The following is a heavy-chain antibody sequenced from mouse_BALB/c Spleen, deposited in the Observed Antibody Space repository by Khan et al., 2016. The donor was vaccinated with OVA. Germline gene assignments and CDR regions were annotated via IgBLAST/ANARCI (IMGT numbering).Heavy chain of an antibody. CDR3: SRFYDGYYYTVDY. J-gene: IGHJ4*01. Sequence: VQLQESGPGLVAPSQSLSITCTVSGFSLTTYGVHWVRQPPGKGLEWLGVIWAGGDTNYNSALMSRLSISKDNSTSQVFLKMNSLQTDDTAMYYCSRFYDGYYYTVDYWGQGTSVTVSS. D-gene: IGHD2-3*01. CDR1: GFSLTTYG. V-gene: IGHV2-9*02. CDR2: IWAGGDT.